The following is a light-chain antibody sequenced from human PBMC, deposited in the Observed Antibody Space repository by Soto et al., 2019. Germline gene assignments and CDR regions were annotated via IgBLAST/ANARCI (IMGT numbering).Light chain of an antibody. CDR3: QQYDAWPLT. V-gene: IGKV1-33*01. Sequence: DIQMTQSPSSLSASVGDRVTITCQASQDIKNYLNWYQQKSGKAPKLLIYDASDLETGVPSRFSGSGSGTDFTFTINSLQSEDFAVYYCQQYDAWPLTFGGGTKVDIK. CDR2: DAS. CDR1: QDIKNY. J-gene: IGKJ4*01.